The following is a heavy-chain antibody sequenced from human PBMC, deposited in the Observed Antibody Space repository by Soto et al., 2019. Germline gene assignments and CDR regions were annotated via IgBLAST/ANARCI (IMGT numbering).Heavy chain of an antibody. V-gene: IGHV3-23*01. Sequence: GSLRLSCAASGFTFSSYAMSWVRQAPGKGLEWVSAISGSGGSTYYADSVKGRFTISRDNSKNTLYLQMNSLRAEDTAVYYCAKPTLRDYYDSSGYAYFDYWGQGTLVTVSS. D-gene: IGHD3-22*01. J-gene: IGHJ4*02. CDR3: AKPTLRDYYDSSGYAYFDY. CDR1: GFTFSSYA. CDR2: ISGSGGST.